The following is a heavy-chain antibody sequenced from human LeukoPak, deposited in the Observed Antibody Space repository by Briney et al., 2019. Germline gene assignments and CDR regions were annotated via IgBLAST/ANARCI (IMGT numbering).Heavy chain of an antibody. CDR3: TRADTVVVVPDF. J-gene: IGHJ4*02. CDR2: VNSDGSST. V-gene: IGHV3-74*01. D-gene: IGHD2-15*01. Sequence: GGSLRLSCAASGFTFSSYWMHWVRQAPGKGPVWVSRVNSDGSSTNYADSVKGRFHISRDNARNSLYLQMNSLRAEDTALYYCTRADTVVVVPDFWGQGTLVTVSS. CDR1: GFTFSSYW.